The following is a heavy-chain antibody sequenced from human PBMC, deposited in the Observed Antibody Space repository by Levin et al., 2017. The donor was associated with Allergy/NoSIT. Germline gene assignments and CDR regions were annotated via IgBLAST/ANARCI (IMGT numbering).Heavy chain of an antibody. CDR1: GGSFSGYY. CDR2: INHSGST. D-gene: IGHD2-2*01. J-gene: IGHJ5*02. Sequence: SETLSLTCAVYGGSFSGYYWSWIRQPPGKGLEWIGEINHSGSTNYNPSLKSRVTISVDTSKNQFSLKLSSVTAADTAVYYCARSPPYCSSTSCHLGGWFDPWDQGTLVTVSS. CDR3: ARSPPYCSSTSCHLGGWFDP. V-gene: IGHV4-34*01.